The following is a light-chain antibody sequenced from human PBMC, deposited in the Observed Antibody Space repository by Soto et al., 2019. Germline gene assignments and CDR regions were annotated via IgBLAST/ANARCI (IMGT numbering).Light chain of an antibody. CDR1: QSVSSY. CDR3: QQRSNSPPT. Sequence: EIVLTQSPATLSLSPGERATLSCRASQSVSSYLAWYQQKTGQAPRLLIYDASNRDTGSPARFSGSGSGTDFTLTISSLEPEDFAVYYCQQRSNSPPTFGGVTKVEIK. J-gene: IGKJ4*01. V-gene: IGKV3-11*01. CDR2: DAS.